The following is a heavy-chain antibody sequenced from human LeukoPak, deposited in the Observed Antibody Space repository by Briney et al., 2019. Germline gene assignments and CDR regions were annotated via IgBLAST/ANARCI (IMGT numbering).Heavy chain of an antibody. CDR1: GISISSYY. J-gene: IGHJ4*02. CDR2: YYWSGST. Sequence: SETLSLPCTGPGISISSYYWGLVRPPPGKGVGGSGNYYWSGSTNYNPSLKSRVTISVDTSKNQFSLKLSSVTAADTAVYYCARAGGEYSSSWYDYWGQGTLVTVSS. D-gene: IGHD6-13*01. V-gene: IGHV4-59*01. CDR3: ARAGGEYSSSWYDY.